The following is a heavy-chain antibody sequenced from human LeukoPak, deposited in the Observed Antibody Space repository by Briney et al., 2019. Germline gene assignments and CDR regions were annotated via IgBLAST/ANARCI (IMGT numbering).Heavy chain of an antibody. CDR3: AKGGDYDFWTAPRRWYYYYGMDV. CDR1: GFTFSSYA. D-gene: IGHD3-3*01. J-gene: IGHJ6*02. Sequence: GGSLRLSCAASGFTFSSYAMSWVRQAPGKGLEWVSAISGSGGSTYYADSVKGRFTISRDNSKNTLYLQMNSLRAEDTAVYYCAKGGDYDFWTAPRRWYYYYGMDVWGQGTMVTVSS. V-gene: IGHV3-23*01. CDR2: ISGSGGST.